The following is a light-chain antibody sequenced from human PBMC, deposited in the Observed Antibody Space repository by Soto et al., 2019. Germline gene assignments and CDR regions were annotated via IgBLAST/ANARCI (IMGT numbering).Light chain of an antibody. V-gene: IGLV2-14*01. CDR2: DVS. CDR3: SSYTSSRTLEV. J-gene: IGLJ1*01. Sequence: QSVVAQPPPASGSPGQSITISCTGTSSEVGGYNYVSWYQQHPGKAPKLMIYDVSNRPSGVSNRFSGSKSGNTASLTISGLQAEDEADYYCSSYTSSRTLEVFGTGTKVTVL. CDR1: SSEVGGYNY.